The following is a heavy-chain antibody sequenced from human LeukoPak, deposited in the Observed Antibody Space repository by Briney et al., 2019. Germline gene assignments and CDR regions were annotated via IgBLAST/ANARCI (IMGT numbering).Heavy chain of an antibody. CDR2: IYYSGST. J-gene: IGHJ4*02. CDR3: ARDGGYCSSTSCQ. CDR1: GGSISSSSYY. Sequence: DPSETLSLTCTVSGGSISSSSYYWGWIRQPPGKGLEWIGSIYYSGSTYYNPSLKSRVTISVDTSKNQFSLKLSSVTAADTAVYCCARDGGYCSSTSCQWGQGTLVTVSS. V-gene: IGHV4-39*07. D-gene: IGHD2-2*03.